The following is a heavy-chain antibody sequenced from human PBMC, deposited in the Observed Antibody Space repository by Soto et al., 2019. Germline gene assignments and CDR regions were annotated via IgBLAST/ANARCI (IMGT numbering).Heavy chain of an antibody. D-gene: IGHD2-2*01. CDR3: ASTSEKDIVVVPAGFDC. V-gene: IGHV4-39*01. J-gene: IGHJ4*02. CDR1: GGSISSSSYY. CDR2: IYYSGST. Sequence: SETLSLTCTVSGGSISSSSYYWGWIRQPPGKGLEWIGSIYYSGSTYYNPSLKSRVTISVDTSKNQFSLKLSSVTAADTAVYYCASTSEKDIVVVPAGFDCWGQGTLVTVSS.